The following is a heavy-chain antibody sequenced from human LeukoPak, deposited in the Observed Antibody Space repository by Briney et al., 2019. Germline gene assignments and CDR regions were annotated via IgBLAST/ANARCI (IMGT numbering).Heavy chain of an antibody. V-gene: IGHV4-61*01. CDR3: ARGGAARLHFQN. CDR2: IYHSGST. J-gene: IGHJ1*01. CDR1: GDSVSSDSYY. D-gene: IGHD6-6*01. Sequence: PSETLSLTCTVSGDSVSSDSYYWSWIRQPPGKGLEWIGYIYHSGSTNYNPSLQSRVTISVDTSKNQFSLNLNSVTAADTAVYYCARGGAARLHFQNWGQGTLVTVSS.